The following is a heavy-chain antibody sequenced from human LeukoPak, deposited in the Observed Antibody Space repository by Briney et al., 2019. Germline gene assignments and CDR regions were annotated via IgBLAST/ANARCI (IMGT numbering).Heavy chain of an antibody. CDR1: GFTFSNYA. CDR3: AKDRRDSSGYYSRFDY. J-gene: IGHJ4*02. D-gene: IGHD3-22*01. V-gene: IGHV3-23*01. CDR2: ISGSSATI. Sequence: PGGSLRLSCAASGFTFSNYAMTWVRQAPGKGLEWVSSISGSSATIYYADSVKGRFTISRDNSKNTLYLQMNSLRAEDTAVYYCAKDRRDSSGYYSRFDYWGQGTLVTVSS.